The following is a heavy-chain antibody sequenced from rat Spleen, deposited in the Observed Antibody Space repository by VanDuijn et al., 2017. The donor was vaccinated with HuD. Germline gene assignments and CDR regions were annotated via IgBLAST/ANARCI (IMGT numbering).Heavy chain of an antibody. CDR1: GFTFSDYA. V-gene: IGHV5-19*01. CDR2: ITPDGGIT. J-gene: IGHJ3*01. CDR3: ASRDY. Sequence: EVQLVESGGGLVQPGRSLKLSCAASGFTFSDYAMNWIRQAPGKGLEWVASITPDGGITYYPDTVKGRFVISKDNAKNTGFLEMDSLRSEDPATYYCASRDYWGQGTLVTVSS.